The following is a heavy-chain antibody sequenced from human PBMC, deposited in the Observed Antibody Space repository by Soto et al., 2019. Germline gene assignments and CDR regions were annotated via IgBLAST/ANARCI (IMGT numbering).Heavy chain of an antibody. CDR3: ARDPLAGTTFDY. J-gene: IGHJ4*02. CDR2: ISYDGSNK. CDR1: GFTFSSYA. D-gene: IGHD6-19*01. Sequence: GRSLRLSCAASGFTFSSYAMHWVRQAPGKGLEWVAVISYDGSNKYYADSVKGRFTISRDNSKNTLYLQMNSLRAEDTAVYYCARDPLAGTTFDYWGQGTLVTVSS. V-gene: IGHV3-30-3*01.